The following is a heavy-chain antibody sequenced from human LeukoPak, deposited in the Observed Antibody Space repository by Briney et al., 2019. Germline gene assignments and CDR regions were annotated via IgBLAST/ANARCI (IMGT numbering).Heavy chain of an antibody. Sequence: SETLSLTCTVSGGSISSYYWSWIRQPPGKGLEWIGYIYDSGSTNYNPSLKSRVTISVDTSKNQFSLKLSSVTAADTAVYYCARASGYCSGGSCFPPFGGFDPWGQGTLVTVSS. J-gene: IGHJ5*02. D-gene: IGHD2-15*01. CDR2: IYDSGST. CDR1: GGSISSYY. CDR3: ARASGYCSGGSCFPPFGGFDP. V-gene: IGHV4-59*08.